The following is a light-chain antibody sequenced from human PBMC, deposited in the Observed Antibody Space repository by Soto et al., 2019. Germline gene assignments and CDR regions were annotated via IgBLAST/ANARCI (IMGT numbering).Light chain of an antibody. Sequence: QAVVTQEPSLTVSPGGTVTLTCASSAGAVTSTYYPNWFQQKPGQAPRSLIYSMNNKHSWTPARFSGSLLGGKAALTLSGVQPEDEAEYYCLLYYGGAWVFGGGPKVTVL. CDR1: AGAVTSTYY. CDR3: LLYYGGAWV. V-gene: IGLV7-43*01. J-gene: IGLJ3*02. CDR2: SMN.